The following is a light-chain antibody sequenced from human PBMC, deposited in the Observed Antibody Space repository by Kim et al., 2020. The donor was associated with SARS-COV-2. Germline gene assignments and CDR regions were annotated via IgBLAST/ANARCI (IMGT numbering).Light chain of an antibody. J-gene: IGLJ2*01. V-gene: IGLV2-8*01. Sequence: QSALTQPPSASGPPGQSVAISCTGTSSDVGGYNYVSWYQQYAGKAPKLIIYELNKRPSGVPDRFSGSKSGNTASLTVSGLQAEDEAEYYCSSYAGTNNVLFGGGTQLTVL. CDR3: SSYAGTNNVL. CDR1: SSDVGGYNY. CDR2: ELN.